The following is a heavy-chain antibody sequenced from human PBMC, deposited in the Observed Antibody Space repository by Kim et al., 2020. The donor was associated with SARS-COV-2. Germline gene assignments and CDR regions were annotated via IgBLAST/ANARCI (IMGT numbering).Heavy chain of an antibody. J-gene: IGHJ4*02. Sequence: GSLRLSCAASGFTFSDYYMSWIRQAPGKGLEWVSYISSSSSYTNYADSVKGRFTISRDNAKNSLYLQMNSLRAEDTAVYYCARDPRHYYGSGHFDYWGQVTLVTVSS. CDR2: ISSSSSYT. V-gene: IGHV3-11*05. CDR3: ARDPRHYYGSGHFDY. D-gene: IGHD3-10*01. CDR1: GFTFSDYY.